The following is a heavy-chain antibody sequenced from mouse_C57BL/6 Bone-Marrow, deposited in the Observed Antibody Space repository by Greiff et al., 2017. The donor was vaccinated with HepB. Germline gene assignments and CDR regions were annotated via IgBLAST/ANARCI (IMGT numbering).Heavy chain of an antibody. CDR1: GYTFTDYY. CDR2: INPNNGGT. J-gene: IGHJ3*01. Sequence: VQLQPSGPELVKPGASVKISCKASGYTFTDYYMNWVKQSHGKSLEWIGDINPNNGGTSYNQKFKGKATLTVDKSSSTAYMELRSLTSEDSAVYYCAREEGTWFAYWGQGTLVTVSA. V-gene: IGHV1-26*01. CDR3: AREEGTWFAY.